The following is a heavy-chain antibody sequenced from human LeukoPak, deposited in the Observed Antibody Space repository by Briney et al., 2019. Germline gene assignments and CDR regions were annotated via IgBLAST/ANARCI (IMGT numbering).Heavy chain of an antibody. J-gene: IGHJ4*02. CDR2: IHYSGTI. CDR3: ATSYDHGWLIGS. CDR1: GGSITNDY. Sequence: SETLSPTCTVSGGSITNDYWNWIRLSSGKQLEWIGSIHYSGTINYSPSLKSRITISLDTSENQFSLKLSSVTAADTAMYYCATSYDHGWLIGSWGQGTLVTVSS. V-gene: IGHV4-59*01. D-gene: IGHD3-16*01.